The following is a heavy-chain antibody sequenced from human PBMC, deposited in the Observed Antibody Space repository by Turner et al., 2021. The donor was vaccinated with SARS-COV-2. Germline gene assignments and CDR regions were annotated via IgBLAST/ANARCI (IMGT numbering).Heavy chain of an antibody. CDR1: GASINGSTYY. V-gene: IGHV4-39*01. CDR2: IYYSGTT. J-gene: IGHJ4*02. Sequence: QLLLQESGPGLVKPSETLSLSCSVSGASINGSTYYWGWVRQPPGKGLEWIGSIYYSGTTFSNPSLMSRVTISVDTSNNQFSMRLNSVTAADTAVYYCARGFDYWGQGTLVTVSS. CDR3: ARGFDY.